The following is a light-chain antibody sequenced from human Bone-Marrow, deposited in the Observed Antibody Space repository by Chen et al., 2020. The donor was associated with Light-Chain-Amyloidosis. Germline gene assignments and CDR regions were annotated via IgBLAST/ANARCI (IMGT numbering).Light chain of an antibody. CDR1: QSVSTN. V-gene: IGKV3-15*01. J-gene: IGKJ4*01. CDR3: QQYNNWPLT. CDR2: GAS. Sequence: ETVMTQSPATVSVSPGERATLSCRASQSVSTNLAWYQQKPGQAPRLLIYGASTRAAGIPARFSGSGAGTEFTLTISSLQSEDFAGYYCQQYNNWPLTFGGGTKVEI.